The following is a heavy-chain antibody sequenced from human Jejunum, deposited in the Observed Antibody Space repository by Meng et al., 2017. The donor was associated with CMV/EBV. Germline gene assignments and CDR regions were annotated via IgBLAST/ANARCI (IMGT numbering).Heavy chain of an antibody. CDR2: IRFDGSNN. J-gene: IGHJ6*02. D-gene: IGHD1-14*01. V-gene: IGHV3-30*02. Sequence: YGMHWVRQAPGKGLEWVAFIRFDGSNNYYADSVKGRFTISRDNSKNTLYLQMNSLRTEDTALYYCANDGTPRDGKYFYYGMGVWGQGTAVTVSS. CDR3: ANDGTPRDGKYFYYGMGV. CDR1: YG.